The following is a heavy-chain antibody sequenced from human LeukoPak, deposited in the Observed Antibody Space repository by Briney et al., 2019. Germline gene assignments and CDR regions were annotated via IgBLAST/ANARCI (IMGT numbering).Heavy chain of an antibody. D-gene: IGHD3-10*01. V-gene: IGHV3-30*18. CDR1: GFTFSSYG. J-gene: IGHJ4*02. CDR2: ISYDGSNK. Sequence: GRSLRLSCAASGFTFSSYGMHWVRQAPGKGLEWVAVISYDGSNKYYADSVKGRFTISRDNSKNTLYLQMNSLRAEDTAVYYCAKSYYYGSGAGDLYYFDYWGQGTLVTVSS. CDR3: AKSYYYGSGAGDLYYFDY.